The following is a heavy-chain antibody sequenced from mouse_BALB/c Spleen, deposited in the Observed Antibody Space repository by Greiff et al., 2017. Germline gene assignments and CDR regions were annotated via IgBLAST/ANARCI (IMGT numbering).Heavy chain of an antibody. Sequence: QVQLQQPGAELVRPGASVKLSCKASGYTFTSYWMNWVKQRPEQGLEWIGRIDPYDSETHYNQKFKDKAILTVDKSSSTAYMQLSSLTSEDSAVYFCARVDGSSRLRYFDVWGAGTTGTVSS. J-gene: IGHJ1*01. CDR3: ARVDGSSRLRYFDV. V-gene: IGHV1-52*01. CDR2: IDPYDSET. D-gene: IGHD1-1*01. CDR1: GYTFTSYW.